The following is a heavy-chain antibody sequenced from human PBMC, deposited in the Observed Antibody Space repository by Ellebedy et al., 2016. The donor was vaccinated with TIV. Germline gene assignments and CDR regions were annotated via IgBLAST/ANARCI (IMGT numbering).Heavy chain of an antibody. CDR3: ARHELGENAAFDY. CDR2: IDPSDPSGSYT. V-gene: IGHV5-10-1*01. CDR1: RYIFTHFW. D-gene: IGHD7-27*01. Sequence: KVSXKGSRYIFTHFWISWVRQMPGKGLEWMARIDPSDPSGSYTSYGPSFQGRVTISTDRSINTAYLQWNSLKASDTAMYYCARHELGENAAFDYWGQGTLVTVSS. J-gene: IGHJ4*02.